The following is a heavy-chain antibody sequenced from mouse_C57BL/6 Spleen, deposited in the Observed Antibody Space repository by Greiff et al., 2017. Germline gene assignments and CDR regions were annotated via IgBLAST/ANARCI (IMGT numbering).Heavy chain of an antibody. CDR1: EYEYPSHD. Sequence: EVQGVESGGGLVQPGESLKLACESNEYEYPSHDMSWVRKTPEKRLEVVAAINSDGGSTYYPDTMERRFIISRDNTKKTLYLQMSCLRSEDTALCYCARSPGDYGSNYCYFHVWGTGTTVTVSS. CDR3: ARSPGDYGSNYCYFHV. J-gene: IGHJ1*03. D-gene: IGHD1-1*01. CDR2: INSDGGST. V-gene: IGHV5-2*01.